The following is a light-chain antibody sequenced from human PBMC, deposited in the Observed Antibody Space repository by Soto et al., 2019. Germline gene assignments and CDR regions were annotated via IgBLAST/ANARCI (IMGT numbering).Light chain of an antibody. CDR1: QSVISNY. Sequence: EIVLTQSPGTLSLSPGERATLSCRASQSVISNYFSWFQQKPGQAPRLLIYGISSRATDIPDRFSGSGSGTDFTLTISGLEPEDFAVYYCHQYGSTPRTFGQGTKLEIK. CDR2: GIS. V-gene: IGKV3-20*01. CDR3: HQYGSTPRT. J-gene: IGKJ2*01.